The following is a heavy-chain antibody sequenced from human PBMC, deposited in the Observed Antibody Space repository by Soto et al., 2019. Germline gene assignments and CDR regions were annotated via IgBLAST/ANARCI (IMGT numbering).Heavy chain of an antibody. Sequence: QVQLVQSGAEVKKPGASVKVSCKASGYTFTNYAVHWVRQAPGQRLEWMGWINAANGNTKYSQSFQGRVTITRDTSASTAYMELSSLRSEDTSVYYCARNEVETYHFDYWGQGTLVTVSS. D-gene: IGHD1-1*01. CDR3: ARNEVETYHFDY. CDR1: GYTFTNYA. J-gene: IGHJ4*02. V-gene: IGHV1-3*01. CDR2: INAANGNT.